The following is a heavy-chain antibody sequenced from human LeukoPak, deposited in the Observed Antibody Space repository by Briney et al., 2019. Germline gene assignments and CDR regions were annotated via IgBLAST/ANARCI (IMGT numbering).Heavy chain of an antibody. D-gene: IGHD1-7*01. CDR3: VGRSELRRDTRNWYFDL. CDR1: GGSISSYY. J-gene: IGHJ2*01. V-gene: IGHV4-4*07. Sequence: SETLSLTCTVSGGSISSYYWSWIRQLAGKGLEWIGRIYTSGSTNYNPSLKSRVTMSVDTSKNQFSLKLSSVTAADTAVYYCVGRSELRRDTRNWYFDLWGRGTLVTVSS. CDR2: IYTSGST.